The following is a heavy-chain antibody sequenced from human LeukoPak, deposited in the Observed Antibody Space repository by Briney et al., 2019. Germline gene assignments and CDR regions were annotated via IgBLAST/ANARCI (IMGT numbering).Heavy chain of an antibody. Sequence: PGGSLRLSCAASGFTFSTYAMSWVRQAPGKGLKSVSGISDSGGTTYYAGSVKGRFTISRDNSKNTLYLQMNSLRAEDTAVYYCARDLDLGGYSTFEDWGQGALVTVSS. CDR3: ARDLDLGGYSTFED. CDR1: GFTFSTYA. J-gene: IGHJ4*02. CDR2: ISDSGGTT. V-gene: IGHV3-23*01. D-gene: IGHD2-15*01.